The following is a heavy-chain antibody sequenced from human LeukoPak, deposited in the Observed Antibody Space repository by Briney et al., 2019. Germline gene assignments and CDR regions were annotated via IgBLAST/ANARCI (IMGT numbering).Heavy chain of an antibody. CDR3: AKDLLNTEF. Sequence: PGGSLRLSCAASGFTFSTYWMHWVRHAPGKGAVWVSRIKGDGTITTYADSVRGRFTISRDNAKNTLYLQMNSLRAEDTAVYYCAKDLLNTEFWGQGTLVTVSS. D-gene: IGHD3-16*01. V-gene: IGHV3-74*03. CDR2: IKGDGTIT. J-gene: IGHJ4*02. CDR1: GFTFSTYW.